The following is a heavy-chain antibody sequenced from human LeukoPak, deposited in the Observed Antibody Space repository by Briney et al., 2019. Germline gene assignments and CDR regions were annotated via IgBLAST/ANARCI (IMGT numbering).Heavy chain of an antibody. CDR1: GFTFSSYA. CDR3: AKVDGITIFEVFDY. V-gene: IGHV3-23*01. CDR2: ISGSGGST. J-gene: IGHJ4*02. Sequence: GGSLRLSCAASGFTFSSYAMSWVRQAPGKGLEWVSAISGSGGSTYYADFVKGRFTISRDNYKNTLYLQMNSLRAEDTAVYYCAKVDGITIFEVFDYWGQGTLVTVSS. D-gene: IGHD3-3*01.